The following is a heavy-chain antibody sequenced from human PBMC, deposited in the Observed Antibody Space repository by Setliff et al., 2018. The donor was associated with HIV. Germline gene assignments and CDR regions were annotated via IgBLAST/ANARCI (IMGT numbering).Heavy chain of an antibody. Sequence: PGESPKISCKALDYTFTTYWIGWVRQRPGEGLEWMGIIYPDDSNIRYNPSFQSQVTISADKSITTAYLQIDNLKASDTATYYCARRDGRSMNAFQIWGPGTMVTVSS. V-gene: IGHV5-51*01. CDR2: IYPDDSNI. D-gene: IGHD6-13*01. J-gene: IGHJ3*01. CDR3: ARRDGRSMNAFQI. CDR1: DYTFTTYW.